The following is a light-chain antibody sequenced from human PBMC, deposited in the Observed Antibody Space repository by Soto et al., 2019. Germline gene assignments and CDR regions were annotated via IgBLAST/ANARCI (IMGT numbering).Light chain of an antibody. V-gene: IGLV1-51*02. CDR2: ENT. Sequence: QSVLTQPPSVSAAPGQTVTISCSGSSSNIGNNYVSWYQQLPGTAPKLLIYENTNRPSGIPDRFSGSKSGTSATLGITGLQTGDEADYYCGTWDSSLSAGVFGGGTKVTVL. J-gene: IGLJ3*02. CDR1: SSNIGNNY. CDR3: GTWDSSLSAGV.